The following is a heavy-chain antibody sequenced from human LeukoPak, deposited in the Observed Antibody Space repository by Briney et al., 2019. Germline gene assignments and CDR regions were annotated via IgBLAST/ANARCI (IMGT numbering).Heavy chain of an antibody. V-gene: IGHV6-1*01. J-gene: IGHJ4*02. CDR3: ARVARYSSTWFHFDS. D-gene: IGHD6-13*01. Sequence: SQTLSLTCAISGDRVSSTNAVWNWIRQSPSRGLEWLGGTYYRSKWSSEYAASVKSRITINADTSRNQFFLQLNSVTPEDTAVYYCARVARYSSTWFHFDSWGQGTLVTVSS. CDR2: TYYRSKWSS. CDR1: GDRVSSTNAV.